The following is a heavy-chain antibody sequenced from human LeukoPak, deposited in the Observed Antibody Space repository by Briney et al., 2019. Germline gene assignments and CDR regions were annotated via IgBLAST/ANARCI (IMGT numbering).Heavy chain of an antibody. CDR1: GYTFSSYS. V-gene: IGHV3-23*01. Sequence: PGGSLRLSCGASGYTFSSYSMRWVRQAPGKGLEWVSAISGSGGSTYYADFLKGGFTISRDNSKNTLYLQMNSLRADDTAVYYCGKAALSFTLDYWGQGTLVTVSS. J-gene: IGHJ4*02. CDR2: ISGSGGST. D-gene: IGHD3-16*02. CDR3: GKAALSFTLDY.